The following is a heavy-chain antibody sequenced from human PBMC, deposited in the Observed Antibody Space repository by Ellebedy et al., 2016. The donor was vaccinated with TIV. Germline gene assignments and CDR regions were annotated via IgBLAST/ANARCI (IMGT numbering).Heavy chain of an antibody. Sequence: GESLKISCVSSGFTFTSDSMSWLRQAPWKGLEWVSSPSASGGSTYYADSVKGRFTISRDDSKNTLYLQMNSLRAEDTAEYYCAKDDDVSVRIRFDPWGQGTLVTVSS. V-gene: IGHV3-23*01. CDR3: AKDDDVSVRIRFDP. CDR2: PSASGGST. D-gene: IGHD3-16*01. J-gene: IGHJ5*02. CDR1: GFTFTSDS.